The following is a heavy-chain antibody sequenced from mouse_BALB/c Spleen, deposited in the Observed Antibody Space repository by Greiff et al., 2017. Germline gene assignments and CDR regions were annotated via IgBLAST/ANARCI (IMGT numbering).Heavy chain of an antibody. Sequence: EVKLMESGGGLVQPGGSRKLSCAASGFTFSDYGMAWVRQAPGKGPEWVAFISNLAYSIYYADTVTGRFTISRENAKNTLYLEMSSLRSEDTAMYYCARDDSSGTGFAYWGQGTLVTVSA. CDR2: ISNLAYSI. CDR1: GFTFSDYG. J-gene: IGHJ3*01. D-gene: IGHD3-2*01. CDR3: ARDDSSGTGFAY. V-gene: IGHV5-15*02.